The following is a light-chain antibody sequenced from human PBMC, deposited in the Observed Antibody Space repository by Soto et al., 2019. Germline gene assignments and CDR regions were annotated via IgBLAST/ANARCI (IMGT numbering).Light chain of an antibody. CDR2: DVS. CDR3: LHRMTSPLT. CDR1: GMVCSE. Sequence: LACGARGMVCSEGLWYQQKPGQDPRLLIYDVSKRATGIPARFSGSGSETAFTLTISRLEHEDLGVYYFLHRMTSPLTFAQGTLLDIK. J-gene: IGKJ5*01. V-gene: IGKV3-11*01.